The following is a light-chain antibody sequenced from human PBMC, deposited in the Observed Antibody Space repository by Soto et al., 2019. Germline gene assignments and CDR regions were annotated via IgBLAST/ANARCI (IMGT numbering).Light chain of an antibody. CDR3: CSYAGSSTVV. CDR2: EVS. J-gene: IGLJ2*01. Sequence: QSVLTQPASGSGSPGQSITISCTGTSSGVGSYNLVSWYQQHPGKAPKLMIYEVSKRPSGVSNRFSGSKSGNTASLTISGLQAEDEADYYCCSYAGSSTVVFGGGTKVTVL. CDR1: SSGVGSYNL. V-gene: IGLV2-23*02.